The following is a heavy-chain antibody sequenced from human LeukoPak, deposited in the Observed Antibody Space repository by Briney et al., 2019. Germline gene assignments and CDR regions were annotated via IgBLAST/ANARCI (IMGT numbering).Heavy chain of an antibody. CDR3: AKGGHFDQ. CDR1: GFTVTSDY. CDR2: ISGSGDST. Sequence: GGSLRLSCAASGFTVTSDYMSWVRQAPGKGLEWVSAISGSGDSTYYAESVKGRFNISREDSKNTMYMQMNSLRAEDTAVYHYAKGGHFDQWGQGTLVTVSS. J-gene: IGHJ4*02. V-gene: IGHV3-23*01.